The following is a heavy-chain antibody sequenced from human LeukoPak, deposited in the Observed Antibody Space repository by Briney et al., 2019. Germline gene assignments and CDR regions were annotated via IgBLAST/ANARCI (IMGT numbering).Heavy chain of an antibody. CDR2: ISSDSSYK. Sequence: GGSLRLSCAASGFTFISYSMTWVSQAPGKGIECVSSISSDSSYKYSADSLKGRFTITRDNARSSLYLQMNNLGAEDTAVYYCARESGTYIDLWGRGTVVTVSS. CDR1: GFTFISYS. CDR3: ARESGTYIDL. V-gene: IGHV3-21*01. J-gene: IGHJ2*01.